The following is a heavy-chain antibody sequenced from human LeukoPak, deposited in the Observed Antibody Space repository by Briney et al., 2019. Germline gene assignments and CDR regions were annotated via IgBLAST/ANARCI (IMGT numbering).Heavy chain of an antibody. CDR1: GFTFSSYG. Sequence: GGSLRLSCAASGFTFSSYGMHWVRQAPGKGLEWVAVISYDGSNKYYADSVKGRFTISRDNSKNTLYLQMNSLRAEDTAVYYCAKGGTAMVFDYWGQRTLVTVSS. J-gene: IGHJ4*02. CDR3: AKGGTAMVFDY. CDR2: ISYDGSNK. D-gene: IGHD5-18*01. V-gene: IGHV3-30*18.